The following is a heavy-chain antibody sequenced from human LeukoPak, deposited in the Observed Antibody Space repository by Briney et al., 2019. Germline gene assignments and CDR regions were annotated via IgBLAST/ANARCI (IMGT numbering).Heavy chain of an antibody. V-gene: IGHV5-51*01. Sequence: GESLKISCKGSGYTFSSYWIGWVRQMPGKGLEWMGIIYPGDSDTRYSPSLQGQVTISVDTSVGTAYLQWSSLKASDTAIYYCARQNDFRLDYWGQGTLVTVSS. CDR1: GYTFSSYW. D-gene: IGHD3-3*01. CDR2: IYPGDSDT. CDR3: ARQNDFRLDY. J-gene: IGHJ4*02.